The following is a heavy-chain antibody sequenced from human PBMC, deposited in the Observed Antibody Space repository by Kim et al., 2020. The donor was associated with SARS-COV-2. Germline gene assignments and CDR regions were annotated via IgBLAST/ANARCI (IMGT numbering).Heavy chain of an antibody. V-gene: IGHV4-34*01. D-gene: IGHD3-3*01. Sequence: SETLSLTCAVYGGSFSGYYWSWIRQPPGKGLEWIGEINHSGSTNYNPSLKSRVTISVDTSKNQFSLKLSSVTAADTAVYYCASTSIFGVIIQQFYFDYWGQGTLVTVSS. CDR1: GGSFSGYY. CDR3: ASTSIFGVIIQQFYFDY. CDR2: INHSGST. J-gene: IGHJ4*02.